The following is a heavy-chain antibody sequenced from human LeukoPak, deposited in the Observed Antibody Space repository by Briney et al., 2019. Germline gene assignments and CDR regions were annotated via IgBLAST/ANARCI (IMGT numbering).Heavy chain of an antibody. CDR1: GCTFSNYY. Sequence: GGSLRLSCAASGCTFSNYYMSWIRQAPGKGLEWVSYISSSGSTIYYADSVKGRSTTSRDNAKNSLYLQMNSLRAEDTAVYYCAREGFSSSSSMYFDYGGQGILVTVS. J-gene: IGHJ4*02. CDR3: AREGFSSSSSMYFDY. V-gene: IGHV3-11*01. D-gene: IGHD6-6*01. CDR2: ISSSGSTI.